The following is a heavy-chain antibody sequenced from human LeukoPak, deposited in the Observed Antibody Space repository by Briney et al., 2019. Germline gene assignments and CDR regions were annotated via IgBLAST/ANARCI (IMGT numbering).Heavy chain of an antibody. CDR2: ISGGGGST. J-gene: IGHJ4*02. Sequence: GGSLRLSCAASGFTFSDYYMSWVRQAPGKGLEWVSAISGGGGSTYYADSVKGRFTISRDNSKNTLYLQMNSLRAEDTAVYYCAKDRSVVPAAITGYFDYWGQGTLVTVSS. CDR3: AKDRSVVPAAITGYFDY. CDR1: GFTFSDYY. D-gene: IGHD2-2*02. V-gene: IGHV3-23*01.